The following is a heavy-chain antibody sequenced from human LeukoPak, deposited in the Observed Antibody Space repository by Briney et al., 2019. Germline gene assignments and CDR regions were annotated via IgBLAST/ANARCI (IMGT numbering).Heavy chain of an antibody. CDR1: GGSISSGDYY. CDR3: AREGGYCSSTSCYTTFDY. J-gene: IGHJ4*02. CDR2: IYYSGST. V-gene: IGHV4-30-4*08. D-gene: IGHD2-2*02. Sequence: SETLSLTCTVSGGSISSGDYYWSWIRQPPGKGLEWIGYIYYSGSTYYNPSLKSRVTISVDTSKNQFSLKLSSVTAADTVVYYCAREGGYCSSTSCYTTFDYWGQGTLVTVSS.